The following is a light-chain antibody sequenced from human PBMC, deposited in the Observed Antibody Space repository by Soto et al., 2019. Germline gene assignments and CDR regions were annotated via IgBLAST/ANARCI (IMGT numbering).Light chain of an antibody. Sequence: DIQTTQSPSTLTASVGAGVTIPCLASQSISTWLAWYQQKPGKAPKLLIYTPSTLESGVPSRFSGSGSGTEFTLTISSLQAEDVATYYCQQYNSYSQTFGQGTKVDIK. J-gene: IGKJ1*01. V-gene: IGKV1-5*03. CDR3: QQYNSYSQT. CDR1: QSISTW. CDR2: TPS.